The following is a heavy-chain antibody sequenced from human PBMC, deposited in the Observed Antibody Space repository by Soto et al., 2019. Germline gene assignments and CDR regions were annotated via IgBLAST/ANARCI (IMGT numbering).Heavy chain of an antibody. J-gene: IGHJ4*02. CDR2: ISYGGGTT. CDR3: AKDSIPKLRYFDWFSDY. CDR1: EFTFSNYA. V-gene: IGHV3-23*01. Sequence: GSLRLSCAASEFTFSNYAMSWVRQAPGKGLEWVSAISYGGGTTYYADSVKGRFTISRDNSKNTLYLQMNSLRAEDTAVYYCAKDSIPKLRYFDWFSDYWGQGTLVTVSS. D-gene: IGHD3-9*01.